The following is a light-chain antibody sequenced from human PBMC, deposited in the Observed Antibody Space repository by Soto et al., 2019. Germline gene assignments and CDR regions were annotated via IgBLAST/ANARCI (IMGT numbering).Light chain of an antibody. V-gene: IGLV2-14*01. CDR3: SSYAGSSTLV. Sequence: QSALTQPASVSGSPGQSIIISCTGTSSDVGGYNSVSWYQQHPGKAPELLIYEVSNRPSGFSNRFSVSKSGNTASLTISGLQAEDEADYYCSSYAGSSTLVFGTGTKVP. CDR2: EVS. J-gene: IGLJ1*01. CDR1: SSDVGGYNS.